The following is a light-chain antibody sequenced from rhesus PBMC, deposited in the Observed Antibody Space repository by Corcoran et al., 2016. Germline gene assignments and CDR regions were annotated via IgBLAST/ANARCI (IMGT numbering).Light chain of an antibody. V-gene: IGKV1-22*01. Sequence: DIQMTQSPSSLSASVGDTVTITCRASQSISSWLAWYQQKPGKAPNLLIYKASTLQSGVPSRFSGSGTRTDFTLTISSLKPEDFATYYCPQHNSYPYSCGQGTKVEIK. J-gene: IGKJ2*01. CDR1: QSISSW. CDR3: PQHNSYPYS. CDR2: KAS.